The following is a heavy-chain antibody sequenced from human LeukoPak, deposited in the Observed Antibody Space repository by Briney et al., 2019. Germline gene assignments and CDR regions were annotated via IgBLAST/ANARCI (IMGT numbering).Heavy chain of an antibody. V-gene: IGHV3-23*01. CDR2: ISGSGGST. D-gene: IGHD4-17*01. Sequence: PGGSLRLSCAASGFTFSSYAMSWVRQAPGKGLEWVSAISGSGGSTYHADSVKGRFTISRDNSKNTLYLQMNSLRAEDTAVYYCAKVKGYGDYLYYFDYWGQGTLVTVSS. CDR3: AKVKGYGDYLYYFDY. J-gene: IGHJ4*02. CDR1: GFTFSSYA.